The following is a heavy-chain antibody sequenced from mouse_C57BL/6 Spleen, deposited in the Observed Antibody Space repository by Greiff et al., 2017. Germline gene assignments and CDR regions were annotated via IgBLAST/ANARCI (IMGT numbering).Heavy chain of an antibody. CDR1: GYSITSGYY. CDR2: ISSDGSN. Sequence: EVKLVESGPGLVKPSQSLSLTCSVTGYSITSGYYWNWIRQFPGNILEWLGFISSDGSNHYNPYLKNRISFTRDTSKNQFFLKLNSVTTEDTATYYCARSYYLWYFEVWGTGTTVTVSS. D-gene: IGHD2-1*01. V-gene: IGHV3-6*01. CDR3: ARSYYLWYFEV. J-gene: IGHJ1*03.